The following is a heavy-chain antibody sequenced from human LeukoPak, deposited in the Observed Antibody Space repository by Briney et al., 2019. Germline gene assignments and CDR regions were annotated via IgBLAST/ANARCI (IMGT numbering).Heavy chain of an antibody. Sequence: GGSLRLSCAASGFTFDDYAMHWVRQAPGKGLEWVPLISGDGGSTYYADSVKGRFTISRDNSKNSLYLQMNSLRTEDTALYYCAKGFSVLASNHYYYYYGMDVWGQGTTVTVSS. CDR1: GFTFDDYA. V-gene: IGHV3-43*02. J-gene: IGHJ6*02. D-gene: IGHD3-3*01. CDR3: AKGFSVLASNHYYYYYGMDV. CDR2: ISGDGGST.